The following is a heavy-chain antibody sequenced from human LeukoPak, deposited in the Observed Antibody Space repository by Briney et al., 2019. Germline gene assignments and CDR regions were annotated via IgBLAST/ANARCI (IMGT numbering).Heavy chain of an antibody. CDR3: ARVAAGFDC. Sequence: SETLSLTCTVSGGSISSYYWSWIRQPPGQGLEWIGYIYYSGSTNYNPSLKSRVTISVDTSKNQFSLKLSSVTAADTAVYYCARVAAGFDCWGQGTLVTVSS. CDR1: GGSISSYY. J-gene: IGHJ4*02. V-gene: IGHV4-59*01. CDR2: IYYSGST. D-gene: IGHD6-19*01.